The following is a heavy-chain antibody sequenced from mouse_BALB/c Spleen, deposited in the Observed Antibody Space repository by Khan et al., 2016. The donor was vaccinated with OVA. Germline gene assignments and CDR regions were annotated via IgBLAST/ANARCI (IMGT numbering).Heavy chain of an antibody. D-gene: IGHD1-1*01. Sequence: EVQLVESGGFLVRPGGSLKLSCVASGFTFSSYTMSWVRQTPEKRLEWVAFISSGGGSSYYPDTVKGRFTISRDNAKNTLYLQMSSLKSEDTAMYYCARPSTTKYDYVMYYWGQGTSVNVSS. CDR3: ARPSTTKYDYVMYY. CDR2: ISSGGGSS. V-gene: IGHV5-12-2*01. CDR1: GFTFSSYT. J-gene: IGHJ4*01.